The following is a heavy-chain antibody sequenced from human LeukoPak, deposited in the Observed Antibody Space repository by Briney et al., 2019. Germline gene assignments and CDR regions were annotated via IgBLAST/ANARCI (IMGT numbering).Heavy chain of an antibody. CDR1: LFTFSDYY. J-gene: IGHJ4*02. CDR2: ISSSGSTI. CDR3: ARETTITMVRGVNL. D-gene: IGHD3-10*01. Sequence: GGSLRLSCATSLFTFSDYYMSWIRQAPGKGLEWVSFISSSGSTIYYADSVKGRFTISRDNAKNSLYLQMNSLRAEDTAVYYCARETTITMVRGVNLWGQGALVTVSS. V-gene: IGHV3-11*04.